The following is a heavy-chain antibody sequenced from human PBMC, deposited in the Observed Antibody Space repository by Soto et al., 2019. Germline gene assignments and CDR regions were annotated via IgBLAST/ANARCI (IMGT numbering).Heavy chain of an antibody. V-gene: IGHV3-64*01. Sequence: EVQLAESGGGLAQPGGSLRLSCAASGFTLSGYVMDWVRQAPGKGLEYVSGISSNGVGTYYANSVQGRFTISRDNSKNTVYLQMGSLRPEDMAVYYCARRARPDFYSMDVWGKGTTVTVSS. CDR1: GFTLSGYV. D-gene: IGHD6-6*01. J-gene: IGHJ6*03. CDR3: ARRARPDFYSMDV. CDR2: ISSNGVGT.